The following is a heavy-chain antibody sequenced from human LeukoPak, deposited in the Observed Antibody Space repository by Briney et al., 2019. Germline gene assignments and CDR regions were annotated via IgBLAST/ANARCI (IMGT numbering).Heavy chain of an antibody. J-gene: IGHJ4*02. CDR3: ARDLLIKSGWYPDREYYFDY. CDR2: INPNSGGT. V-gene: IGHV1-2*02. Sequence: GASVKVSCKASGYTFTGYYMHWVRQAPGQGLEWMGWINPNSGGTNYAQKFQGRVTMTRDTSISTAYMELSRLRSDDTAVYYCARDLLIKSGWYPDREYYFDYWGQRTLVTVSS. CDR1: GYTFTGYY. D-gene: IGHD6-19*01.